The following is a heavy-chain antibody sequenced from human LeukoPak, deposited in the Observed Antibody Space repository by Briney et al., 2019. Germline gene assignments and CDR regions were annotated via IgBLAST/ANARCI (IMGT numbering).Heavy chain of an antibody. CDR3: ACLTTADAFDI. V-gene: IGHV4-59*01. J-gene: IGHJ3*02. CDR2: IYDSGST. Sequence: SETLSLTCTVSGGSISSYYWSWIRQPPGKGLEWIGYIYDSGSTNYNPSLKSRVTISVDTSKNQFSLKLSSVTAADMAVYYCACLTTADAFDIWGQGTMVAVSS. CDR1: GGSISSYY. D-gene: IGHD3-22*01.